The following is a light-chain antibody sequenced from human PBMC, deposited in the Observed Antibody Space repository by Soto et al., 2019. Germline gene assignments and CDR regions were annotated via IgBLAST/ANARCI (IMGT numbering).Light chain of an antibody. V-gene: IGLV2-23*02. J-gene: IGLJ1*01. CDR2: DVS. CDR1: RSNVGNFNV. CDR3: CSYAGSGTNV. Sequence: QSALTQPASVSGSPGQSITISCTGTRSNVGNFNVVSWYQQHPGKAPKVIIYDVSERPSGVSHRFSGSKSGNAASLTISGLQAEDEADYYCCSYAGSGTNVFGTGTRSPS.